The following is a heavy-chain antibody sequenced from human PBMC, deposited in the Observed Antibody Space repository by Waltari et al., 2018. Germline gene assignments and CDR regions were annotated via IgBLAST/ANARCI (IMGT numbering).Heavy chain of an antibody. D-gene: IGHD3-3*01. V-gene: IGHV4-61*02. CDR1: GGSINSEFYY. CDR2: IYTSVDT. CDR3: ARDLRHPSYYDFSFDT. Sequence: VELQESGPGLVKPSQTLSLTCSVSGGSINSEFYYWNWIRQPAGKGLEWLGRIYTSVDTNYNPSLKTRVSISVDTSRNQFSLKLTSVTAADTAVYYCARDLRHPSYYDFSFDTWGQGSLVTVSS. J-gene: IGHJ5*02.